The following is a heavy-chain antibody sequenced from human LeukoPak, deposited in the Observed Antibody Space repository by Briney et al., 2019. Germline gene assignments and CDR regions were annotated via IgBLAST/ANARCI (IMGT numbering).Heavy chain of an antibody. Sequence: GGSLRLSCAASGFTVSSNYMNWVRQAPGKGLEWVSVIFSGGTTYYADSVKGRFTISRDNAKKSLYLQMNSLRAEDTAVYYCARDHSSGWYSDYFDYWGQGTLVTVSS. J-gene: IGHJ4*02. CDR3: ARDHSSGWYSDYFDY. V-gene: IGHV3-53*01. CDR2: IFSGGTT. CDR1: GFTVSSNY. D-gene: IGHD6-19*01.